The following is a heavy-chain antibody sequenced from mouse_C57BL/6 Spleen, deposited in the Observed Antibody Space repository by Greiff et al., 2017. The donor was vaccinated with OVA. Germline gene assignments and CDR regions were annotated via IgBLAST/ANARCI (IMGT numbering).Heavy chain of an antibody. V-gene: IGHV5-17*01. CDR2: ISSGSSTI. J-gene: IGHJ1*03. CDR3: ARDYYGSSWYFDV. D-gene: IGHD1-1*01. CDR1: GFTFSDYG. Sequence: EVHLVASGGGLVKPGGSLKLSCAASGFTFSDYGMHWVRQAPEKGLEWVAYISSGSSTIYYADTVKGRFTISRDNAKNTLFLQMTSLRSEDTAMYYCARDYYGSSWYFDVWGTGTTVTVSS.